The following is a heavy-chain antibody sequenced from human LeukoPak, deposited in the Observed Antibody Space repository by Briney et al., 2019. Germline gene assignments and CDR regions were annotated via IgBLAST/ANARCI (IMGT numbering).Heavy chain of an antibody. J-gene: IGHJ3*02. CDR2: IYYSGST. V-gene: IGHV4-59*01. CDR1: GGSISSYY. Sequence: SETLSLTCTVSGGSISSYYWSWIRQPPGKGLEWIGYIYYSGSTNYNPSLKSRVTISVDTSKNQFSLKLSSVTAADTAVYYCASALFYGDAFDIWGRGTMVTVSS. CDR3: ASALFYGDAFDI. D-gene: IGHD2-21*01.